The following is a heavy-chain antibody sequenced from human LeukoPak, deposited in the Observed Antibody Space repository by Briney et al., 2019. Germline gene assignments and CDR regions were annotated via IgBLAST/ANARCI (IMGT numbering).Heavy chain of an antibody. CDR3: AREYSSSWYYDY. CDR2: ISAYNGNT. CDR1: GYAFTSYG. Sequence: ASVNVSCKTSGYAFTSYGISWVRQAPGQGLEWMGWISAYNGNTNYAQKLQGRVTMTTDTSTSTAYMELRSLRSDDTAVYYCAREYSSSWYYDYWGQGTLVTVSS. V-gene: IGHV1-18*01. D-gene: IGHD6-13*01. J-gene: IGHJ4*02.